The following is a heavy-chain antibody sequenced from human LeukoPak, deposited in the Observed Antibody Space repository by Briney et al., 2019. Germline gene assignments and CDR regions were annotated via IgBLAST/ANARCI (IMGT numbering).Heavy chain of an antibody. D-gene: IGHD5-18*01. V-gene: IGHV1-2*02. J-gene: IGHJ4*02. CDR1: GYTFTGYY. Sequence: ASVKVSCKASGYTFTGYYMHWVRQASGQGLEWMGWINPNSGGTNYAQKFQGRVTMTRDTSISTAYMELSRLRSDDTAVYYCARDFGQDYSYYDYWGQGTLATVSS. CDR2: INPNSGGT. CDR3: ARDFGQDYSYYDY.